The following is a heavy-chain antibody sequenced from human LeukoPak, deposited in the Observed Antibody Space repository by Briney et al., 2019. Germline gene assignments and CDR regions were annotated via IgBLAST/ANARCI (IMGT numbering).Heavy chain of an antibody. CDR3: AKLGWVASNAFDI. Sequence: GGSLRLSCAASGLTFSSYGMGWVRQAPGKGLDWVSVTNRSGGGTYYADSVKGRFIISRDNSENTLYLQLNGLRAEDTAVYYCAKLGWVASNAFDIWGHGTMVIVSS. J-gene: IGHJ3*02. CDR1: GLTFSSYG. CDR2: TNRSGGGT. D-gene: IGHD2-15*01. V-gene: IGHV3-23*01.